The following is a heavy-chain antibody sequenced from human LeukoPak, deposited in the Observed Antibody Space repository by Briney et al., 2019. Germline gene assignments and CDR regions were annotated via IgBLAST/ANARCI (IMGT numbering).Heavy chain of an antibody. CDR3: AGIRSTVGWRSFDY. J-gene: IGHJ4*02. Sequence: SETLSLTCTVSGGSISSSSYYWGWIRQPPGKGLEWIGSIYYSGSTYYNPSLKGRVTISVDTSKNQFSLKLSSVTAADTAVYYCAGIRSTVGWRSFDYWGQGILVTVSS. CDR1: GGSISSSSYY. V-gene: IGHV4-39*07. D-gene: IGHD4-23*01. CDR2: IYYSGST.